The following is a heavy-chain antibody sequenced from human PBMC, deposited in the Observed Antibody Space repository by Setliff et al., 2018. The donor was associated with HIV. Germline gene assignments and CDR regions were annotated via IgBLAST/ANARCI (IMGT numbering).Heavy chain of an antibody. D-gene: IGHD3-3*01. CDR2: IYYSGST. V-gene: IGHV4-59*01. CDR1: GGPISSYY. J-gene: IGHJ4*02. Sequence: SETLSLTCTVSGGPISSYYWSWIRQPPGKGLEWIGYIYYSGSTNYNPSLKSRVTISVDTSKNQFSLKLSSVTAADTAVYYCACRYYDLWSNYYTGIPYWGQGTLVTVSS. CDR3: ACRYYDLWSNYYTGIPY.